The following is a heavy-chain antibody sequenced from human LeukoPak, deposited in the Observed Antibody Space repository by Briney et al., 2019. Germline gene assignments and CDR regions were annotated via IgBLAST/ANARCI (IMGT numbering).Heavy chain of an antibody. CDR3: ARGPGLVGAQVMDY. D-gene: IGHD1-26*01. Sequence: ASVKVSCKASGYTFTSYAMNWVRQAPGQGLEWMGWINTNAGNPTYAQGFTGRFVFSLDTSVSTAYLQISSLKAEGTAVYYCARGPGLVGAQVMDYWGQGTLVTVSS. V-gene: IGHV7-4-1*02. CDR1: GYTFTSYA. J-gene: IGHJ4*02. CDR2: INTNAGNP.